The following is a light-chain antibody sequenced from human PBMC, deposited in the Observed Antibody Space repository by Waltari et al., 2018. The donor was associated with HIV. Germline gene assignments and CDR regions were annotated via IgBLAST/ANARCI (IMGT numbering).Light chain of an antibody. CDR1: SSHIGNNY. CDR2: RNN. CDR3: AAWDVSLSGNWV. Sequence: ELTQPPSSSGTPGQRVTISYSVSSSHIGNNYVDCYQQFPGTTPKLLIYRNNHRPFGVPDRFSGSKSGTSASLAISGLRSEDEADYYCAAWDVSLSGNWVFGGGTKLTVL. J-gene: IGLJ3*02. V-gene: IGLV1-47*01.